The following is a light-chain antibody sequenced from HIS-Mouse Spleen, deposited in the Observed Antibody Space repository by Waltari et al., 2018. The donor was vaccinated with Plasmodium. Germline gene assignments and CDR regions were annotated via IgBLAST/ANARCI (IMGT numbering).Light chain of an antibody. CDR3: QAWDSSTVV. CDR2: QDR. CDR1: NLGDKY. J-gene: IGLJ2*01. Sequence: SYELTQPPSVSVSPGQTASITCSGDNLGDKYACWYQQKPGQSPVLVSVQDRKRPAGVPERFSGSNSGNTATLTISGTQAMDDADYYCQAWDSSTVVFGGGTKLTVL. V-gene: IGLV3-1*01.